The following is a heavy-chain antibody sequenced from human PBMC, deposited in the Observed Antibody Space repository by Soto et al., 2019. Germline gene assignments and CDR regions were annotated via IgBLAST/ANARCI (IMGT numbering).Heavy chain of an antibody. Sequence: QVQLVQSGAEVKKPGASVKVSCKASGYTFTSYYMHWVRQAPGQGLEWMGIINPSGGSTGYAQKFRGRVTMTRDTSTSTVHMELSSLGSDDTVVDDCVRSGIFGVVSTAYVDYGGQGTLVTVSS. CDR2: INPSGGST. J-gene: IGHJ4*02. D-gene: IGHD3-3*01. CDR1: GYTFTSYY. CDR3: VRSGIFGVVSTAYVDY. V-gene: IGHV1-46*03.